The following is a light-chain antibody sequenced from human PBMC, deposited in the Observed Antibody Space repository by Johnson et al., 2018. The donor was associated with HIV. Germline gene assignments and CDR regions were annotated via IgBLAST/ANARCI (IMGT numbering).Light chain of an antibody. CDR2: DNN. CDR3: GAWDSSLRSGF. CDR1: SSNIGRNY. J-gene: IGLJ1*01. Sequence: QAVLTQPPSVSAAPGQKVTISCSGSSSNIGRNYVSWYQQLPGTAPKLLIFDNNKRHSGTPDRFSGSKSGTSATMSIPGLQHVDEADYYCGAWDSSLRSGFFGTGTKVTVL. V-gene: IGLV1-51*01.